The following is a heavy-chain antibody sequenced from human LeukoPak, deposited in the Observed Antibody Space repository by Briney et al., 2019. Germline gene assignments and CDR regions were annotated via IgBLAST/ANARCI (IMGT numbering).Heavy chain of an antibody. J-gene: IGHJ4*02. Sequence: VSVKVSCKVSGYTLTELSMHWVRQAPGKGPEWMGGFDPEDGETIYAQKFQGRVTMTEDTSTDAAYMELSSLRSEDTAVYYCATDTSRGVIITPFDYWGQGTLVTVSS. CDR1: GYTLTELS. V-gene: IGHV1-24*01. CDR2: FDPEDGET. D-gene: IGHD3-10*01. CDR3: ATDTSRGVIITPFDY.